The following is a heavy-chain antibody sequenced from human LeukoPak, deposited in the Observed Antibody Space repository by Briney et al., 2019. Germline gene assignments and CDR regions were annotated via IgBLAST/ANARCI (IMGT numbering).Heavy chain of an antibody. CDR2: FYSGGDT. CDR3: ARRENSGYFDY. V-gene: IGHV3-66*02. D-gene: IGHD1-26*01. CDR1: GVAVSSNY. J-gene: IGHJ4*02. Sequence: GGSLRLSCAASGVAVSSNYMTWVRQAPGKGLEWISVFYSGGDTYYADSVKGRFTISRDDSKNTLYLQMNSLRAEDTAVYYCARRENSGYFDYWGQGTLVTVSP.